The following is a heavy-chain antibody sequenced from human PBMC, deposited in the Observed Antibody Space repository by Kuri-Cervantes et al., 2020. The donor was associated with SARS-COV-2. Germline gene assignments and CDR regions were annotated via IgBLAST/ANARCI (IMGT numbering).Heavy chain of an antibody. J-gene: IGHJ4*02. CDR2: IKQDGSEK. D-gene: IGHD7-27*01. Sequence: GGSLRLSCAASGFTFSSYWMSWVRQAPGKGLEWVANIKQDGSEKYYVDSVKGRFTISRDNSKNTLYLQMNSLRAEDTAVYYCARDEAALTGGYFDYWGQGTLVTVSS. V-gene: IGHV3-7*01. CDR1: GFTFSSYW. CDR3: ARDEAALTGGYFDY.